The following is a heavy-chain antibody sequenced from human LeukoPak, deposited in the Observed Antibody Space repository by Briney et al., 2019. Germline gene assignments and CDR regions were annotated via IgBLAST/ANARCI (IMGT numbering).Heavy chain of an antibody. CDR1: GDSIIGYY. D-gene: IGHD6-19*01. J-gene: IGHJ4*02. Sequence: SETLSLTCSVSGDSIIGYYWGWIRQPPGKGLEWIGNIYYTGNTYYNSSLKSRVTISLDTSKNQFSLKLSSVTAADTAVYYCARGPPYGYSSGWYARETQGYYFDYWGQGTLVTVSS. CDR2: IYYTGNT. V-gene: IGHV4-39*07. CDR3: ARGPPYGYSSGWYARETQGYYFDY.